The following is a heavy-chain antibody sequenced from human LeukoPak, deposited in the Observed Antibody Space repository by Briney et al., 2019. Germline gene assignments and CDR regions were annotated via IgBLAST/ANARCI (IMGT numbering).Heavy chain of an antibody. J-gene: IGHJ5*02. D-gene: IGHD3-9*01. CDR1: SGSISSYY. CDR3: AKALTPSSWFDP. V-gene: IGHV4-59*01. Sequence: SETLSLICTVSSGSISSYYWSWIRQPPGKGLEWIGYIYYSGCTNYTPSLKNRVTILVDTSKNQFSLRLSSVTAADTAVYYCAKALTPSSWFDPWGQGTLVTVSS. CDR2: IYYSGCT.